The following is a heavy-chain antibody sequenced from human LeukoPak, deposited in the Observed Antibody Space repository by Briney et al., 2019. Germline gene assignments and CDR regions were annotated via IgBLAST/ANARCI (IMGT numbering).Heavy chain of an antibody. Sequence: GGSLRLSCAASGFTFSSYAMSWVRQAPGKGLEWVSAISGSGGSTYYSDSVQGRFTISRDNSKRTLFLQMNSLRAEDTAFYYCAKAELGVDTFFDYWGQGTLVTVSS. D-gene: IGHD3-3*01. J-gene: IGHJ4*02. CDR3: AKAELGVDTFFDY. CDR1: GFTFSSYA. V-gene: IGHV3-23*01. CDR2: ISGSGGST.